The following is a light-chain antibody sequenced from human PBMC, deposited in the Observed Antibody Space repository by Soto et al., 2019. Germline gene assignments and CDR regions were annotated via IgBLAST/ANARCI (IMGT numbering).Light chain of an antibody. J-gene: IGLJ2*01. V-gene: IGLV4-69*01. CDR2: LDSDGSH. CDR1: SGHSSYD. CDR3: QTWGTGIHVV. Sequence: QLVLTQSPSASASLGASVKLTCTLSSGHSSYDIAWHQQQPEKGPRYLMKLDSDGSHTKGDAIPDRFSGSSSGAERYLTISSLQSEDEADYYCQTWGTGIHVVFGGGTKLTVL.